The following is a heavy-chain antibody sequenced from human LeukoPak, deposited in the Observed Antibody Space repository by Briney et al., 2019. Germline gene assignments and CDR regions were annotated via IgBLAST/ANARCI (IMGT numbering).Heavy chain of an antibody. J-gene: IGHJ3*02. CDR3: AKDWDILTGSDDAFDI. Sequence: GGSLRLSCAASGFTFSSYAMSWVRQAPGKGLEWVSAISGSGGSTYYADSVKGRFTISRDNSKNTLYLQMNSLRAEDTAVCYCAKDWDILTGSDDAFDIWGQGTMVTVSS. D-gene: IGHD3-9*01. CDR1: GFTFSSYA. CDR2: ISGSGGST. V-gene: IGHV3-23*01.